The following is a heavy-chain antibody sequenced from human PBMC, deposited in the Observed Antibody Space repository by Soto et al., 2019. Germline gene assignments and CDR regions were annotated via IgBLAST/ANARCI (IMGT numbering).Heavy chain of an antibody. CDR1: GFSLSTNGMG. D-gene: IGHD2-8*01. CDR3: ARDTSMDPYYFDY. V-gene: IGHV2-5*02. J-gene: IGHJ4*02. Sequence: QITLKESGPTLVKPTQTLTLTCTLSGFSLSTNGMGVGWIRQPPGKALEWLAMIYWDDDKWYSPSLQSGLTITKDTSKNQVVLTMTNMGPVDTATYYCARDTSMDPYYFDYWGQGTLVTVSS. CDR2: IYWDDDK.